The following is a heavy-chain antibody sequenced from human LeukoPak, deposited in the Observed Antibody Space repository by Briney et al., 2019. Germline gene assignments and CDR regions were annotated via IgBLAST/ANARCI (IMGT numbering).Heavy chain of an antibody. CDR2: INLNSGNT. Sequence: ASVKVSCKASGYTFTSYDINWVRQATGQGLEWVGWINLNSGNTGYAQKFAGRVTMTRNTYISTAYMEQSSLRSEDTAVYYYARSRSVGRDSGYYYYYYGMDVWGQGTTVTDSS. CDR3: ARSRSVGRDSGYYYYYYGMDV. J-gene: IGHJ6*02. V-gene: IGHV1-8*01. CDR1: GYTFTSYD. D-gene: IGHD5-12*01.